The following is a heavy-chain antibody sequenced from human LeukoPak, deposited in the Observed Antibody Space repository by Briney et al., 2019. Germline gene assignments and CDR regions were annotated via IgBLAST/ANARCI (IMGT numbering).Heavy chain of an antibody. CDR3: AGDHPPYHDIFDY. CDR1: DDSISDYY. V-gene: IGHV4-59*01. J-gene: IGHJ4*02. CDR2: IHNSGTS. D-gene: IGHD3-9*01. Sequence: SETLSLTCTVSDDSISDYYRGWIRQPPGKGLEWVGYIHNSGTSTYNLSLKSRVTISMDTSNNQFSLRLTSVTPADTAVYYCAGDHPPYHDIFDYWGQGTLVTVSS.